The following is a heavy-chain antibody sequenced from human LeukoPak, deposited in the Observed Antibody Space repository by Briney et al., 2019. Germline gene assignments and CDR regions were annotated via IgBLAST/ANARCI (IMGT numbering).Heavy chain of an antibody. CDR3: RLPPRDNTGIVSEY. V-gene: IGHV3-30*03. CDR2: ISYDGSNK. D-gene: IGHD1-1*01. CDR1: GFTFSSYG. J-gene: IGHJ4*02. Sequence: GGSLRLSCAASGFTFSSYGIHWVRQAPGKGLEWLAVISYDGSNKYYADSVKGRFTISRDNSKNTLYLQMNSLRTEDTAVYYCRLPPRDNTGIVSEYWGQGTLVIVSS.